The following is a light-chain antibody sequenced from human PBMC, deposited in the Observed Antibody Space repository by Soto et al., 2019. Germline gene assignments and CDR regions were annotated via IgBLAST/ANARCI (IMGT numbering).Light chain of an antibody. CDR1: QSISAW. Sequence: DIQMTQSPSTLSASVEDRVTITCRASQSISAWLAWYQQKPGKAPKLLVYKASTLETGVPSRFSGSGSGTEFTLTMSSLQPDDFATYYCHQYHKFPYTFGQGTKLEIK. J-gene: IGKJ2*01. V-gene: IGKV1-5*03. CDR3: HQYHKFPYT. CDR2: KAS.